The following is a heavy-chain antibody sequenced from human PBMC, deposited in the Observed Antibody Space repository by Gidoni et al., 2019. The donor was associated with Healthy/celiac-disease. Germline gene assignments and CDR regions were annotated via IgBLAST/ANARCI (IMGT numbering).Heavy chain of an antibody. D-gene: IGHD1-7*01. CDR1: GFTFSSYG. J-gene: IGHJ3*02. Sequence: QVQLVESGGGVVQPGRSLRLSCAASGFTFSSYGMHWVRQAPGKGLEWVAVIWYDGSNKYYADSVKGRFTISRDNSKNTLYLQMNSLRAEDTAVYYCARGAGLELRYAFDIWGQGTMVTVSS. V-gene: IGHV3-33*01. CDR2: IWYDGSNK. CDR3: ARGAGLELRYAFDI.